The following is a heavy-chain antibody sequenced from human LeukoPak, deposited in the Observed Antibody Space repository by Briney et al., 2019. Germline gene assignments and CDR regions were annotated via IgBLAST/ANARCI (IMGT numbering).Heavy chain of an antibody. CDR1: GGSISSYY. CDR3: ARSDPAGYYYYGMDV. CDR2: IYYSGST. Sequence: SETLSLTCTVSGGSISSYYWSWIRQPPGEGLEWIGYIYYSGSTNYNPSLKSRVTMSVDTSKNQFSLKLSSVTAADTAVYYCARSDPAGYYYYGMDVWGQGTTVTVSS. V-gene: IGHV4-59*01. J-gene: IGHJ6*02.